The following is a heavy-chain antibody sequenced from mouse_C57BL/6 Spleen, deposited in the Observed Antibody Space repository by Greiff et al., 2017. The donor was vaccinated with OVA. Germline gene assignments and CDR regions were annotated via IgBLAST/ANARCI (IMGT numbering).Heavy chain of an antibody. V-gene: IGHV1-19*01. CDR1: GYTFTDYY. D-gene: IGHD1-1*01. Sequence: VQLQQSGPVLVKPGASVKMSCKASGYTFTDYYMNWVKQSHGKSLEWIGVINPYNGGTSYNQKFKGKATLTVDKSSSPAYMELNSLTSEDSAVYDCARDYYGSSYEGYFDVWGTGTTVTVSS. J-gene: IGHJ1*03. CDR2: INPYNGGT. CDR3: ARDYYGSSYEGYFDV.